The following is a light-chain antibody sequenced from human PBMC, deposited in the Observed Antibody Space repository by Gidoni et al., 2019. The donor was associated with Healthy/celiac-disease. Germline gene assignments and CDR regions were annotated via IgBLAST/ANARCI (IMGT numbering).Light chain of an antibody. CDR2: AAS. V-gene: IGKV1-39*01. J-gene: IGKJ1*01. Sequence: DLQMTQSPSSLSASVGDRVTITCRASQSMSSYLNWYQQKPGKAPKLLIYAASSLKSGVPSRFSGSGSGTDFTLTISSLQPEDFATYYCQQSYSTPRTFGQGTKVEIK. CDR1: QSMSSY. CDR3: QQSYSTPRT.